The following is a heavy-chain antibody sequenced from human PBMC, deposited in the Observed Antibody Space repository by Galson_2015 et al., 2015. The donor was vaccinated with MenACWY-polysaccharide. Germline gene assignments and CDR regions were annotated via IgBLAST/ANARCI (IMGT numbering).Heavy chain of an antibody. J-gene: IGHJ4*02. CDR2: ISHRGTT. V-gene: IGHV4-4*02. CDR1: GASISRSDW. Sequence: LSLTCAVSGASISRSDWWTWVRQPPGKGLEWIGEISHRGTTNYNPSLKSRVTISVDKSKNQFSLKLNSVTAADTAVYYCARKFDYWGQGSLVTVPS. CDR3: ARKFDY.